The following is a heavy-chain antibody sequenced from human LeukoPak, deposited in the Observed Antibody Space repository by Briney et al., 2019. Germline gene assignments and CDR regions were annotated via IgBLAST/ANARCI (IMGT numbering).Heavy chain of an antibody. CDR2: IYYSGST. V-gene: IGHV4-31*03. D-gene: IGHD3-22*01. CDR3: AAYDSSGYYHY. CDR1: GGSISSGGYY. J-gene: IGHJ4*02. Sequence: SETPSLTCTVSGGSISSGGYYWSWIRQHPGKGLEWIGYIYYSGSTYYNPSLKSRVTISVDTSKNQFSLKLSSVTAADTAVYYCAAYDSSGYYHYWGQGTLVTVSS.